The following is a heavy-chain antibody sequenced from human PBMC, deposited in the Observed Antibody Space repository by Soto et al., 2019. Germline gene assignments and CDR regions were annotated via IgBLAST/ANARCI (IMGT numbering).Heavy chain of an antibody. V-gene: IGHV3-21*01. J-gene: IGHJ3*02. Sequence: GGSLRLSCAASGFTFSSYSMNWVRQAPGKGLEWVSFSSSSNYIYYADSVKGRFTISRDNAKNSLYLQMNTLGADDTAVYYCARDGHSSGWNPDAFDIWGQGTMVTVSS. CDR1: GFTFSSYS. CDR3: ARDGHSSGWNPDAFDI. CDR2: SSSSNYI. D-gene: IGHD6-19*01.